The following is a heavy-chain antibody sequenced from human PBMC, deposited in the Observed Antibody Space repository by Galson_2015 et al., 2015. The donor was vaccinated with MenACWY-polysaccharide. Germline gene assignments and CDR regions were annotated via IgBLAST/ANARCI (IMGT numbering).Heavy chain of an antibody. CDR3: ARVRYSTGKYQFDY. D-gene: IGHD2-2*01. CDR2: IGGSGSNT. Sequence: SLRLSCAASGFTFSNYAMSWVRQAPGKGLEWVSTIGGSGSNTHYADSVKGRFTTSRDNSKNTLSLQMNSLRAEDTAVYYCARVRYSTGKYQFDYWGQGTLVAVSS. J-gene: IGHJ4*02. CDR1: GFTFSNYA. V-gene: IGHV3-23*01.